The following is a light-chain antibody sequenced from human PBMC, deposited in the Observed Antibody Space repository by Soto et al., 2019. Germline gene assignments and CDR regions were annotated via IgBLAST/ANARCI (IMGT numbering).Light chain of an antibody. Sequence: AIRMTQSPSSFSASTGDRVTITCRASQGISSYLAWYQQKPGKAPKLLIYAASTLQSGVPTRFSGSGSETDFTIIISCLQAEYFATYNSQQYYSNPLWTFGQGTKVETK. V-gene: IGKV1-8*01. J-gene: IGKJ1*01. CDR3: QQYYSNPLWT. CDR1: QGISSY. CDR2: AAS.